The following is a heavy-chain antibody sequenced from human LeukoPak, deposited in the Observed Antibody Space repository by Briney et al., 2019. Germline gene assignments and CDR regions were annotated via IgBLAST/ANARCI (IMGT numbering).Heavy chain of an antibody. CDR2: IYYSGST. D-gene: IGHD3-10*01. J-gene: IGHJ3*02. CDR3: ARSSSTPI. V-gene: IGHV4-59*11. Sequence: PSETLSLTCTVSGGSISSHYWSWIRQPPGKGLEWIGYIYYSGSTNYNPSLKSRVTISVDTSKNQFSPKLSSVTAADTAVYYCARSSSTPIWGQGTMVTVSS. CDR1: GGSISSHY.